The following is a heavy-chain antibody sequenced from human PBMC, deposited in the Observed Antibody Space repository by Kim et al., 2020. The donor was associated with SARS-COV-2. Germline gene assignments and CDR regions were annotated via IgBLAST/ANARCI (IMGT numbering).Heavy chain of an antibody. D-gene: IGHD3-9*01. CDR1: GGSISSSSYY. J-gene: IGHJ4*02. V-gene: IGHV4-39*01. CDR3: ARQGTDYYDILTGYYFEPYYFDY. Sequence: SETLSLTCTVSGGSISSSSYYWGWIRQPPGKGLEWIGSIYYSGSTYYNPSLKSRVTISVDTSKNQFSLKLSSVTAADTAVYYCARQGTDYYDILTGYYFEPYYFDYWGQGTLVTVSS. CDR2: IYYSGST.